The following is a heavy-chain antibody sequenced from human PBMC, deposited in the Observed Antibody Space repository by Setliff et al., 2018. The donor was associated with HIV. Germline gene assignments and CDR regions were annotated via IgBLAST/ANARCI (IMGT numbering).Heavy chain of an antibody. CDR2: IIPIFDTA. J-gene: IGHJ4*02. CDR1: GGTFSSYA. V-gene: IGHV1-69*13. Sequence: ASVKVSCKASGGTFSSYAISWVRQAPGQGLEWMGGIIPIFDTANYAQKFQGRVTITADESTSTAYMELSSLRSEDTAVYYCARARRSSMVRGTYFDYWGQGTLVTVSS. CDR3: ARARRSSMVRGTYFDY. D-gene: IGHD3-10*01.